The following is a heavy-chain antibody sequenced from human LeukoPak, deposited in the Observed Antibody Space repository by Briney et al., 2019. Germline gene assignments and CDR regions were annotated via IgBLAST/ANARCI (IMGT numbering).Heavy chain of an antibody. J-gene: IGHJ4*02. V-gene: IGHV4-30-4*08. CDR3: ASTLNYYDSSGYSLSYFDY. Sequence: PSQTLSLTCSVSGGSISSGNYYWNWIRQPPGKGLEWIGYIYYSGSTYYNPSLKSRVTISVDTSKNQFSLKLSSVTAADTAVYYCASTLNYYDSSGYSLSYFDYWGQGTLVTVSS. D-gene: IGHD3-22*01. CDR1: GGSISSGNYY. CDR2: IYYSGST.